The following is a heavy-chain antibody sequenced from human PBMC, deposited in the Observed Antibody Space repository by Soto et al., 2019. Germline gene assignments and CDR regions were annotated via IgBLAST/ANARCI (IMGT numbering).Heavy chain of an antibody. CDR1: GYTFTSSY. D-gene: IGHD3-22*01. V-gene: IGHV1-46*01. CDR2: INPSGGST. Sequence: GASVKVSCKASGYTFTSSYMHWVRQAPGQGLEWMGIINPSGGSTSYAQKFQGRVTMTRDTSTSTVYMELSSLRSEDTAVYYCARDDYYDGSGPRDAFDIWGQVTMVTVSS. CDR3: ARDDYYDGSGPRDAFDI. J-gene: IGHJ3*02.